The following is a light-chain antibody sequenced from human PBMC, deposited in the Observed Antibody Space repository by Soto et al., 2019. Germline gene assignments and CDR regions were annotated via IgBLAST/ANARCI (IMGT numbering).Light chain of an antibody. V-gene: IGKV1-9*01. CDR3: QXFXTYPRT. CDR2: AAS. J-gene: IGKJ1*01. Sequence: DIQLTQSPSFLSASVGDRVTITCRASRGVSNYLAWYQQKPGKAPKILIYAASTLQSGVPSRFSGSGSGTEFTLTISSLQPXDXATXXCQXFXTYPRTFGQGTKVEIK. CDR1: RGVSNY.